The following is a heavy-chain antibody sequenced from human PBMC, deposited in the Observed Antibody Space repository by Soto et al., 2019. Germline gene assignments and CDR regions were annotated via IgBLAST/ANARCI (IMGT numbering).Heavy chain of an antibody. J-gene: IGHJ1*01. CDR2: IYYSGST. CDR3: ARGAPLFIQH. V-gene: IGHV4-59*12. CDR1: GGSISSYY. Sequence: SDTLSLTCTVSGGSISSYYWSWIRQPPGKGLEWIGYIYYSGSTNYNPSLKSRVTISVDTSKNQFSLKLSSVTAADTAVYYCARGAPLFIQHWGQGTLVTVSS. D-gene: IGHD2-21*01.